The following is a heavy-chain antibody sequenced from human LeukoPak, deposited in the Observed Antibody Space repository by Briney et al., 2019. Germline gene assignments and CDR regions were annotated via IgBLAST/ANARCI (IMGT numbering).Heavy chain of an antibody. CDR2: ISAYNGNT. CDR3: ARVVHYYDSSGPYYFDY. CDR1: GYTFTSYG. V-gene: IGHV1-18*01. D-gene: IGHD3-22*01. J-gene: IGHJ4*02. Sequence: GASVKVSCKASGYTFTSYGISWVRQAPGQGLEWMGWISAYNGNTNYAQKLLGRVTMTTDTSTSTAYMELRSLRSDDTAVYYCARVVHYYDSSGPYYFDYWGQGTLVTVSS.